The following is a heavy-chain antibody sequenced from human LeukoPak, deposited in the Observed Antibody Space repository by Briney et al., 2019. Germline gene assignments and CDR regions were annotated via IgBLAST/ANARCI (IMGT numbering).Heavy chain of an antibody. CDR3: ARIIAASQDVFNI. J-gene: IGHJ3*02. D-gene: IGHD6-6*01. CDR1: GYTIISGYQ. V-gene: IGHV4-38-2*02. CDR2: IYHSGST. Sequence: PSETLSLTCTISGYTIISGYQWGWIRQPPGKGLEWIGNIYHSGSTYYNPSLKSRVTMSVDTSNNQFSLNLNSVTAADTAVYYCARIIAASQDVFNIWGQGTMVTVSS.